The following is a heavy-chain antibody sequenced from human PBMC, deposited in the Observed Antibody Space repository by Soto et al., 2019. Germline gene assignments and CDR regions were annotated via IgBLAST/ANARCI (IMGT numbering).Heavy chain of an antibody. CDR3: ARVNMINMIVMVWDS. CDR2: ISYSGST. D-gene: IGHD3-22*01. CDR1: GGSISSGSYY. J-gene: IGHJ4*02. V-gene: IGHV4-31*03. Sequence: SETLSLTCTVSGGSISSGSYYWSWSRQRPGQGLGWIGYISYSGSTYYNPSLKSRLTISADTSKNQFALKLSSVTAADTAVYYCARVNMINMIVMVWDSWGQGNLVTVSS.